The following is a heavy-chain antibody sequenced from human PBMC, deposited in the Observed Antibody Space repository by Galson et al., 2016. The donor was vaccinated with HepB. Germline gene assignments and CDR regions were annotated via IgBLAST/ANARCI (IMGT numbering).Heavy chain of an antibody. Sequence: SLRLSCAASGFIFSDYRMTWVRQAPGKGLEWVAIIKEDGSEKYHVESVKGRFSISRDNAKNTLYLQMHSLRAEDTALYYCARDTGWNNLQYWGHGSLVTVSS. D-gene: IGHD1/OR15-1a*01. CDR2: IKEDGSEK. J-gene: IGHJ4*01. V-gene: IGHV3-7*05. CDR3: ARDTGWNNLQY. CDR1: GFIFSDYR.